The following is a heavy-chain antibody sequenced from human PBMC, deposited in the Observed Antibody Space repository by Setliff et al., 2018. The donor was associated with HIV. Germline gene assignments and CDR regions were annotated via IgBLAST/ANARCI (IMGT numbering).Heavy chain of an antibody. CDR1: GGSITTSTFY. J-gene: IGHJ4*02. D-gene: IGHD1-26*01. V-gene: IGHV4-39*01. Sequence: SETLSLTCTVSGGSITTSTFYWGWIRQPPGKGLEWIGSIYYSGSTYYNPSLKSRLTISVDTSRNQFSLKLSSLTAADTAVYYCARHYNVNYYVRKDFDYWGQGILVTVSS. CDR2: IYYSGST. CDR3: ARHYNVNYYVRKDFDY.